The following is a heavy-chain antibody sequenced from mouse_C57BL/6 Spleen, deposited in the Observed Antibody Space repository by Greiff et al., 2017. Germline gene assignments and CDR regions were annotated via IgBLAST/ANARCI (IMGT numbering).Heavy chain of an antibody. CDR3: EAAQATFAY. CDR1: GYTFTSYW. D-gene: IGHD3-2*02. Sequence: QVQLQQPGAELVKPGASVKLSCKASGYTFTSYWMHWVKQRPGQGLEWIGMIHPNSGSTNYNEKFKSKATLTVDKSSSTAYMQLSSLPSEDSAVYYCEAAQATFAYWGQGTLVTVSA. CDR2: IHPNSGST. V-gene: IGHV1-64*01. J-gene: IGHJ3*01.